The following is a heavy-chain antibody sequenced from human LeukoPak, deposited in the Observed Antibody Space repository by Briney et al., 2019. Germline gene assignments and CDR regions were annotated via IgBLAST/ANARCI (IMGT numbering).Heavy chain of an antibody. CDR2: IYYSGST. J-gene: IGHJ4*02. CDR3: ARVAHCSGGSCSIDY. Sequence: SETLSLTYTVSGGSISSYYWSWIRQPPGKGLEWIGYIYYSGSTNYNPSLKSRVTISVDTSKNQFSLKLSSVTAADTAVYYCARVAHCSGGSCSIDYWGQGTLVTVSS. CDR1: GGSISSYY. V-gene: IGHV4-59*12. D-gene: IGHD2-15*01.